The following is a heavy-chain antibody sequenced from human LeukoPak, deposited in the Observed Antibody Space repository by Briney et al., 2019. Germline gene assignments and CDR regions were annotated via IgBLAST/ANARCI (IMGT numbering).Heavy chain of an antibody. J-gene: IGHJ4*02. D-gene: IGHD3-16*02. Sequence: GGSLRLSCVASGFAFSSYSMNWVRQAPGKGLEWVSYVSSGSSTIYYADSVEGRFTISRDNSKNTLYVQMNSLRADDAAVYYCAKGRSSYPMDYIFDFWGQGTLVTVSS. V-gene: IGHV3-48*01. CDR2: VSSGSSTI. CDR1: GFAFSSYS. CDR3: AKGRSSYPMDYIFDF.